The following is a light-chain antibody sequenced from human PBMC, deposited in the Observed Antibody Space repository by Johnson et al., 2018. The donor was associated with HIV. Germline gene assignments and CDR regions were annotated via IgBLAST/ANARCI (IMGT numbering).Light chain of an antibody. CDR3: GTWNGSLSASYV. CDR1: NSNIGNNY. CDR2: DNN. J-gene: IGLJ1*01. V-gene: IGLV1-51*01. Sequence: QSVLTQPPSVSAAPGQKVTISCSGSNSNIGNNYVSWYHQVPGTAPKLIIYDNNKRPSGIPARFSGSKYGPSATLGNTGLQPGDEADYYCGTWNGSLSASYVFGSATKVTVL.